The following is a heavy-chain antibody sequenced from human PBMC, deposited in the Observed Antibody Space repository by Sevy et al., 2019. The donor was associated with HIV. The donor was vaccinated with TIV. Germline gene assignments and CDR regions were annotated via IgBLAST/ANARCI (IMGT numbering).Heavy chain of an antibody. J-gene: IGHJ4*02. Sequence: GGSLRLSCATSGFTFNSHGMHWVRQAPGKGLEWVSFIQYDGGNKNYADSVKGRFTISRDNSKNTLYLQINSLRPEDTAIYYCARDKGEILSSAFDYWGQGTLVTVSS. CDR1: GFTFNSHG. CDR3: ARDKGEILSSAFDY. CDR2: IQYDGGNK. D-gene: IGHD3-16*01. V-gene: IGHV3-30*02.